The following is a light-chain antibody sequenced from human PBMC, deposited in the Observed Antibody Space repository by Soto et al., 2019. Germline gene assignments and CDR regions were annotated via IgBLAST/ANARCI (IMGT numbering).Light chain of an antibody. CDR2: GNS. Sequence: QSVRTQPPSVSGAPGHRGTVSCTGSGSNIGAGYDVHWYQQLPGTAPKLLIYGNSNRPSGVPDRFSGSKSGTSASLAITGLQAEDEADYYCQSYDSSLSGWVFGGETKLTVL. V-gene: IGLV1-40*01. J-gene: IGLJ3*02. CDR1: GSNIGAGYD. CDR3: QSYDSSLSGWV.